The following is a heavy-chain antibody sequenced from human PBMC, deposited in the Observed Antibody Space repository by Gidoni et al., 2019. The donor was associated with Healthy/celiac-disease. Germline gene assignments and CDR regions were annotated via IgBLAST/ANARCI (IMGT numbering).Heavy chain of an antibody. CDR3: ARHYYYDGIDV. J-gene: IGHJ6*02. CDR2: IYYSGST. V-gene: IGHV4-59*08. Sequence: QVQLQESGTGLVKPSETLSLTCTVPGGSISRYYWRWIRQPPGKGLEWIGYIYYSGSTTYTPSLKSRVTISVDTSKTQFSLKLISLTAADTAVYYCARHYYYDGIDVWGQGTTVTVSS. CDR1: GGSISRYY.